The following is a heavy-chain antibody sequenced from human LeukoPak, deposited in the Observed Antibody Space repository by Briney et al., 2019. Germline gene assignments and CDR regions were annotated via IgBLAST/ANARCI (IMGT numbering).Heavy chain of an antibody. CDR3: ARDGMGATKARGYYYYGMDV. D-gene: IGHD1-26*01. Sequence: GGSLRLSCAASGFTVSSNYMSLVRQAPGKGLEWVSVIYSGGSTYYADSVKGRFTISRDNSKNTLYLQMNSLRAEDTAVYYCARDGMGATKARGYYYYGMDVWGQGTTVTVSS. V-gene: IGHV3-66*01. CDR1: GFTVSSNY. CDR2: IYSGGST. J-gene: IGHJ6*02.